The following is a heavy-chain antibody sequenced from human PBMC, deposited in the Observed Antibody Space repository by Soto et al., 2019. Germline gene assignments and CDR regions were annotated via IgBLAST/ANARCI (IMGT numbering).Heavy chain of an antibody. CDR1: GSALRTHW. Sequence: EAQLVGSGGGLVQPGDSLRLSCAASGSALRTHWMSWDRQTPGKGLEWVANIKQDGGAKFYEDSVRGRFTISTDNANNSLYLQVDIPRTEHTGVYYCASDGGYRGFDCAGQGSLVTVSS. CDR2: IKQDGGAK. V-gene: IGHV3-7*01. D-gene: IGHD6-25*01. CDR3: ASDGGYRGFDC. J-gene: IGHJ4*02.